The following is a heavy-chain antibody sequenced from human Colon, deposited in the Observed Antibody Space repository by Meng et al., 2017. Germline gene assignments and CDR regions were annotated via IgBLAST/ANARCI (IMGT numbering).Heavy chain of an antibody. CDR3: AHPYYDYVWWSYRLEGFDI. CDR2: IYWDDDK. V-gene: IGHV2-5*02. CDR1: GFSLSTSGVG. D-gene: IGHD3-16*02. Sequence: SCPTLVKPTQTLTLTCTFSGFSLSTSGVGVGWIRQPPGKTLEWLALIYWDDDKRYSPSLKRRLTNTKDTSKNQVVLTMTNMDPVDTATYCCAHPYYDYVWWSYRLEGFDIWGQGTMVTVSS. J-gene: IGHJ3*02.